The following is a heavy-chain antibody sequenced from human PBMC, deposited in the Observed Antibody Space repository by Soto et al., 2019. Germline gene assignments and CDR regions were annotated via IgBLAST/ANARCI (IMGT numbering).Heavy chain of an antibody. CDR2: IYKSGSS. CDR3: ARVMSGYYFFDS. Sequence: QVRLQESGPGLVKPSQTLSLTCTVSGDSINNAEDYGSWVRQTPGRGLEWIAYIYKSGSSYYNPSLRSRVTLSVDTSKNQVSLKLMSVTAADTAVYFCARVMSGYYFFDSWGQGTLVTVSS. V-gene: IGHV4-30-4*01. J-gene: IGHJ4*02. CDR1: GDSINNAEDY. D-gene: IGHD3-3*01.